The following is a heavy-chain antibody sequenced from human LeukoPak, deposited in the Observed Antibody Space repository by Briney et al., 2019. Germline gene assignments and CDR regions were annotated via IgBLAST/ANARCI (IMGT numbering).Heavy chain of an antibody. D-gene: IGHD3-22*01. Sequence: PSETLSLTCTVSDSSIRSAYYWGWIRQPPGQGLEWIGSIFHGGNTFYNPSLRSRVTISVDTPRNQFSLRLTSVTAADTAVYYCASRSYYYDSSGYFIWGQGTLVTVSS. CDR2: IFHGGNT. V-gene: IGHV4-38-2*02. J-gene: IGHJ4*02. CDR3: ASRSYYYDSSGYFI. CDR1: DSSIRSAYY.